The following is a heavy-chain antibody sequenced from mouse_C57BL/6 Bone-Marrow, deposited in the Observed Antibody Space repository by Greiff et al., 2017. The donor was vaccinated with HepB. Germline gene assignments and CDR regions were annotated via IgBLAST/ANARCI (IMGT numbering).Heavy chain of an antibody. CDR3: ASDYGSSSYYFDY. J-gene: IGHJ2*01. Sequence: QVQLQQSGPELVKPGASVKISCKASGYAFSSSWMNWVKQRPGKGLEWIGRIYPGDGDTNYNGKFKGKATLTADKSSSTAYMQLSSLTSEDSAVYFCASDYGSSSYYFDYWGQGTTLTVSS. D-gene: IGHD1-1*01. V-gene: IGHV1-82*01. CDR2: IYPGDGDT. CDR1: GYAFSSSW.